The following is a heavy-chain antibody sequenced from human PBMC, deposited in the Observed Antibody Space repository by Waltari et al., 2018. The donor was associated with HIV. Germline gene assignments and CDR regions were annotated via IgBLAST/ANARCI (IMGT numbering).Heavy chain of an antibody. J-gene: IGHJ4*02. CDR3: ARIHCGYTAYYGTVL. D-gene: IGHD5-12*01. V-gene: IGHV2-70*13. CDR2: IDWDDDK. CDR1: GFSRSRSKIC. Sequence: QVTLKESGPALVKPTQTLPLTCTFSGFSRSRSKICVSLILHPPGEALEWLGHIDWDDDKYYSTSLKTRLTISNDASKNQVVLTMTNMDPVDTATYYCARIHCGYTAYYGTVLWGQGTLVTVSS.